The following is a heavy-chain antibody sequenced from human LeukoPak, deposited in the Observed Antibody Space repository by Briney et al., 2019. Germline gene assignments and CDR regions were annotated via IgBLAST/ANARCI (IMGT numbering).Heavy chain of an antibody. V-gene: IGHV3-7*04. CDR1: GFTFSSYW. CDR3: ARVSTNYYYYGMDV. J-gene: IGHJ6*02. Sequence: GGSLRLSCAASGFTFSSYWMSWVRQAPGKGLEWMANIKQDGSEKYYVDSVKGRFTISRDNAKNSLYLQMNSLRAEDTAVYYCARVSTNYYYYGMDVWGQGTTVTVSS. CDR2: IKQDGSEK.